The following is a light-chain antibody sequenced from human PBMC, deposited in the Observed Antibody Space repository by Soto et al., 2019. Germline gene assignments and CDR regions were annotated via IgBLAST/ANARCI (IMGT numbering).Light chain of an antibody. CDR2: LGS. J-gene: IGKJ1*01. CDR3: MQALQTWT. CDR1: QSLLHSNGYNF. Sequence: VMTQSPLSLPVTPGEPASISCRSSQSLLHSNGYNFLNWYLQKPGQSPQLLIFLGSNRASGVPDRVSGSGSGTDFTLKISRVEAEDVGVYYCMQALQTWTFGQGTKVEIK. V-gene: IGKV2-28*01.